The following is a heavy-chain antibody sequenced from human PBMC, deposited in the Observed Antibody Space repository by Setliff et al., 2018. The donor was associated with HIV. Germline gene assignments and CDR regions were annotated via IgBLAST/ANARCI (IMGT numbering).Heavy chain of an antibody. CDR1: GGSFSGYY. J-gene: IGHJ6*02. CDR3: ASGAIAVAGISYYYYGMDV. Sequence: SETLSLTCAVYGGSFSGYYWSWIRQPPGKGLEWIGEINPSGRTNYNPSLKSRVNISVNTAKNQFSLKLSSVTAEDTAVYYCASGAIAVAGISYYYYGMDVWGQGTTVTVSS. D-gene: IGHD6-19*01. CDR2: INPSGRT. V-gene: IGHV4-34*01.